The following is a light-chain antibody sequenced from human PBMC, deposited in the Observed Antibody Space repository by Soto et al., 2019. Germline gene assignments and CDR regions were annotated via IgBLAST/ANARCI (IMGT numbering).Light chain of an antibody. CDR3: QQRHMWPIT. CDR1: QSFRGL. V-gene: IGKV3-11*01. J-gene: IGKJ5*01. CDR2: DAY. Sequence: VLTPSPVTLSLSPGERATLSCRASQSFRGLLAWYQQKPGQAPRLLIYDAYNRATGIPPRFSGSGSGTDFTLTISSLEPEDSAVYYCQQRHMWPITFGQGTRLEIK.